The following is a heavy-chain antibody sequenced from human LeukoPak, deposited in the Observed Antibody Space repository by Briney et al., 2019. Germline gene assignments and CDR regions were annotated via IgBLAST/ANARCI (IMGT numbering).Heavy chain of an antibody. V-gene: IGHV4-59*01. D-gene: IGHD2-21*02. J-gene: IGHJ4*02. Sequence: PSETLSLTCPVSGGSISNYYYWTWIRQPPGKGLEWIGYVYYTGSTNFNPSLKSRVTISVDTSKNQFSLKLSSVTAADTAVYYCARGRVVVTAILDYWGQGTLVTVSS. CDR1: GGSISNYY. CDR2: VYYTGST. CDR3: ARGRVVVTAILDY.